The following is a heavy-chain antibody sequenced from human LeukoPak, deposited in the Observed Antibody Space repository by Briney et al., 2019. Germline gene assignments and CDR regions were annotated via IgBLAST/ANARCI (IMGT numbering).Heavy chain of an antibody. CDR1: GFTFGAYW. J-gene: IGHJ4*02. V-gene: IGHV3-7*01. Sequence: GSLRLSCAASGFTFGAYWMSWFRQAPGKGPEWVASIKEDGSAQYYVDSLEGRFTISRDNAKNSLYLQMDSVGVEDTAVYYCARHIVGEQNFDYWSQGTLVTVSS. D-gene: IGHD3-16*02. CDR2: IKEDGSAQ. CDR3: ARHIVGEQNFDY.